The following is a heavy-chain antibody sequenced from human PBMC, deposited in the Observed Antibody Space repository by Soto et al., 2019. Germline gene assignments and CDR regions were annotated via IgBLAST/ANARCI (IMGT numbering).Heavy chain of an antibody. V-gene: IGHV1-69*01. Sequence: QVQLVQSGAEVKKPGSSVKVSCKASGGTFSSYAISWVRQAPGQGLAWMGGIIPIFGTANYAQKFQGRVTFTADESTGTAYMELSSLRSEDTAVYYCARGSSGLECYYYGMDVWGQGTTVTVCS. CDR1: GGTFSSYA. CDR2: IIPIFGTA. J-gene: IGHJ6*02. CDR3: ARGSSGLECYYYGMDV. D-gene: IGHD6-19*01.